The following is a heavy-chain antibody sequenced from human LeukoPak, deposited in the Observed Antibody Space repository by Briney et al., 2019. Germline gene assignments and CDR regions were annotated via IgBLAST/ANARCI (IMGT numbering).Heavy chain of an antibody. J-gene: IGHJ4*02. CDR3: ARANTPFADY. Sequence: GGSLRLSCAASGFTFSSYDMHWVRQAPGKGLEWVAVISYDGSNKYYADSVKGRFAISRDNSKNTVYLQMNSPRVEDTAVYYCARANTPFADYWGQGTLVTVSS. CDR1: GFTFSSYD. V-gene: IGHV3-30*09. CDR2: ISYDGSNK. D-gene: IGHD2-2*02.